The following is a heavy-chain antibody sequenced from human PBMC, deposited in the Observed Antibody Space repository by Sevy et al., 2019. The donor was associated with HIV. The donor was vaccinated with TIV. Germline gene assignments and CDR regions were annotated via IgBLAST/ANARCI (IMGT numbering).Heavy chain of an antibody. V-gene: IGHV1-69*13. J-gene: IGHJ4*02. Sequence: ASVKVSCKASGGTFSSYGINWVRQAPGQGLEWMGGNIPNLGTVNYAQKFQGRVTITADESTKTAYMELSSMRSEDTAVYYCARGGGNGWYYFDYWGQETLVTVSS. CDR2: NIPNLGTV. D-gene: IGHD6-19*01. CDR3: ARGGGNGWYYFDY. CDR1: GGTFSSYG.